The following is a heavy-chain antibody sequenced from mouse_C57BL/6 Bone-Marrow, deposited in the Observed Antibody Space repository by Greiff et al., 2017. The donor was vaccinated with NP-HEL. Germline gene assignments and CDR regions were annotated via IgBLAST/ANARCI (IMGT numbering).Heavy chain of an antibody. CDR3: IWDGGDY. CDR1: GYTFTDYY. Sequence: EVQLQQSGPELVKPGASVKISCKASGYTFTDYYMNWVKQSHGKSLEWIGDINPNNGGTSYNQKFKGKATLTVDKSSSTAYMELRSLTSEDSAVYYCIWDGGDYWGQGTTLTVSS. CDR2: INPNNGGT. D-gene: IGHD4-1*01. J-gene: IGHJ2*01. V-gene: IGHV1-26*01.